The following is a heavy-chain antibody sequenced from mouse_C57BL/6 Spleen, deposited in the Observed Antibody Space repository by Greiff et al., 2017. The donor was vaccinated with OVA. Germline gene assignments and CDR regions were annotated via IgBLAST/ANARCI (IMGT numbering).Heavy chain of an antibody. D-gene: IGHD2-3*01. CDR1: GFTFSDFY. J-gene: IGHJ4*01. Sequence: EVKVVESGGGLVQSGRSLRLSCATSGFTFSDFYMEWVRQAPGKGLEWIAASRNKANDYTTEYSASVKGRFIVSRDTSQSILYLQMNALRAEDTAIYYCARDADGYYRAMDYWGQGTSVTVSS. CDR3: ARDADGYYRAMDY. CDR2: SRNKANDYTT. V-gene: IGHV7-1*01.